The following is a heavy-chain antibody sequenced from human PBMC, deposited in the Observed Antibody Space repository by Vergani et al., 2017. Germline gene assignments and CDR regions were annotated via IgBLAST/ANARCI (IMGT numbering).Heavy chain of an antibody. D-gene: IGHD6-13*01. CDR2: IDPSDSFT. V-gene: IGHV5-10-1*01. CDR1: GYSLTSYW. Sequence: EVQLVQSGAEVKKPGESLRISCKGSGYSLTSYWISWVRQMPGKGLEWMGRIDPSDSFTNYSPSFQGHVTISADKSISTAYLQWSSLKASDTAMYYCAREPWGQQLLYYGMDVWGQGTTVTVSS. J-gene: IGHJ6*02. CDR3: AREPWGQQLLYYGMDV.